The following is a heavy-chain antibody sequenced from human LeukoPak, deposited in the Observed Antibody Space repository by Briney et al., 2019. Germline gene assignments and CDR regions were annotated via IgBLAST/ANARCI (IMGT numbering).Heavy chain of an antibody. V-gene: IGHV4-34*01. D-gene: IGHD1-7*01. Sequence: SETLSLTCAVYGGSFSGYYWSWIRQPPGKGLEWIGEINHSGGTNYNPSLTSRVTISVDTSKNQFSLKLSSVTAADTAVYYCARELRRGDLDYWGQGTLVTVSS. J-gene: IGHJ4*02. CDR1: GGSFSGYY. CDR3: ARELRRGDLDY. CDR2: INHSGGT.